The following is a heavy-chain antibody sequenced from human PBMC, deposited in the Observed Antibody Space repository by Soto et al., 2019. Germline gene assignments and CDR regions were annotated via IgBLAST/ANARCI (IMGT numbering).Heavy chain of an antibody. D-gene: IGHD1-26*01. Sequence: GGSLRLSCAGSGFTFSSYGIHWVRQAPGKGLEWAALISYDGGNEKYTESVKDRFTISRDDSHNVAYLQMSSLRTEDTAMYYCAKDRYSGTYPTDFDYWGQGSLVTVSS. J-gene: IGHJ4*02. CDR1: GFTFSSYG. CDR3: AKDRYSGTYPTDFDY. V-gene: IGHV3-30*18. CDR2: ISYDGGNE.